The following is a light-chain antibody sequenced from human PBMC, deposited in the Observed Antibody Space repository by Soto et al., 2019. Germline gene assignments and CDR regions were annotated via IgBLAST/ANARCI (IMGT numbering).Light chain of an antibody. CDR1: QSIDNF. J-gene: IGKJ2*01. CDR2: AAS. CDR3: QQSYSLPYT. Sequence: DIQMTQSPSSLSASVGDRVTITCRPSQSIDNFLNWYQQKPGKAPNLLIYAASSLQSGVSSRFSGSGAGTDFTLTISSLQPEDSATYYCQQSYSLPYTFAQGTKVEIK. V-gene: IGKV1-39*01.